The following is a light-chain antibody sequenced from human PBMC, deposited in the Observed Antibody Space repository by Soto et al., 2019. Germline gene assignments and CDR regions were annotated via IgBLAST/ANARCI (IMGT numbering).Light chain of an antibody. CDR2: DAS. Sequence: EIVLTQSPATLSLSPGERATLSCRASQSVSSYLAWYQQKPGQAPRLLIYDASNRATGIPARFSGSGSGSEFALTISSLQSDDSAVYYCQQFNTWPPATFGGGTRVEIK. J-gene: IGKJ4*01. CDR3: QQFNTWPPAT. V-gene: IGKV3-11*01. CDR1: QSVSSY.